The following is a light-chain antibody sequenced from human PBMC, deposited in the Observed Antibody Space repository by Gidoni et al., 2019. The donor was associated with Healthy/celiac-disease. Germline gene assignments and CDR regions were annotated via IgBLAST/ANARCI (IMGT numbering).Light chain of an antibody. CDR1: QSISSW. CDR3: QQYDSYPYT. J-gene: IGKJ2*01. CDR2: KAS. V-gene: IGKV1-5*03. Sequence: DIQMTQSPSTLSASVGDRVTITCRASQSISSWLAWYQQKPGKAPKLLIYKASSLESGVPSRFSGSGSGTEFTLTISSLQPDDFATYYCQQYDSYPYTFGQGTKLEIK.